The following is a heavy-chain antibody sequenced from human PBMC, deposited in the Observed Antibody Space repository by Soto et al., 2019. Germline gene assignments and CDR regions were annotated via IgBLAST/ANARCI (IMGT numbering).Heavy chain of an antibody. CDR1: GYTFTSYD. D-gene: IGHD5-18*01. CDR3: ARDLGYSYGAAGNYFDY. V-gene: IGHV1-3*01. J-gene: IGHJ4*02. CDR2: INAGNGNT. Sequence: ASVKVSCKASGYTFTSYDINWVRQATGQRLEWMGWINAGNGNTKYSQKFQGRVTITRDTSASTAYMELSSLRSEDTAVYYCARDLGYSYGAAGNYFDYWGQGTLVTVSS.